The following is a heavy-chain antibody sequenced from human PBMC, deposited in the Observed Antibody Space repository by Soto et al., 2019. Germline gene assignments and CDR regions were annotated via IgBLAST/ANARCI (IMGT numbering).Heavy chain of an antibody. V-gene: IGHV4-30-4*01. Sequence: SETLSLTCTVSGGSISSGDYYWSWIRQPPGKGLEWIGYIYYSGSTYYNPSLKSRVTISVDTSKNQFSLKLSSETAADTAVYYCARAPATEVYYYYGMDVWGQGTTVTVSS. CDR2: IYYSGST. CDR1: GGSISSGDYY. CDR3: ARAPATEVYYYYGMDV. J-gene: IGHJ6*02.